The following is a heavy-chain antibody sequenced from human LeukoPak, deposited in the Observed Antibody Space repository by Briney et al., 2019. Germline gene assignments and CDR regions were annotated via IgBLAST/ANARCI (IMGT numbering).Heavy chain of an antibody. CDR2: ISDSGANT. CDR1: GITLSNYG. Sequence: GGSLRLSCAVSGITLSNYGMSWVRQAPGKGLEWVAGISDSGANTKYADSVKGRFTISRDNPKNTLYLQMNSLRAEDTAVYFCAKRGVVIRVIFDGFHKEAYYFESWGQGALVTVSS. J-gene: IGHJ4*02. D-gene: IGHD3-9*01. CDR3: AKRGVVIRVIFDGFHKEAYYFES. V-gene: IGHV3-23*01.